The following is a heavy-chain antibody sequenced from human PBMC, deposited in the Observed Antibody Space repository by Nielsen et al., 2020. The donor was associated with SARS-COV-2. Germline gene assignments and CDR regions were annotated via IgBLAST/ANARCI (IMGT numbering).Heavy chain of an antibody. CDR1: GFTFSDYA. CDR2: IKTSGGTT. V-gene: IGHV3-23*01. CDR3: AREWELRDFDY. Sequence: GESLKISCAASGFTFSDYAMAWVRQAPGKGLEWVSVIKTSGGTTYYADSVKGRCTISRDNSKNTLYLQMNSLRAEDTAVYYCAREWELRDFDYWGQGTLVTVSS. D-gene: IGHD1-7*01. J-gene: IGHJ4*02.